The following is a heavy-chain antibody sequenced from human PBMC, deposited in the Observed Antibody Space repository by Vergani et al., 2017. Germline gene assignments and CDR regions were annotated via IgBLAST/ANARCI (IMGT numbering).Heavy chain of an antibody. CDR1: GFTFSSYA. Sequence: EVQLVESGGGLVQPGGSLRLSCSASGFTFSSYAMHWVRQAPGKGLEYVSAISSNGGSTYYADSVKGRFTISRDNSKNTLYLQMSSLRAEDTAVYYCVKDPGIVVVPAAILPDAADYYYYYGMDVWGQGTTVTVSS. V-gene: IGHV3-64D*06. CDR3: VKDPGIVVVPAAILPDAADYYYYYGMDV. CDR2: ISSNGGST. J-gene: IGHJ6*02. D-gene: IGHD2-2*01.